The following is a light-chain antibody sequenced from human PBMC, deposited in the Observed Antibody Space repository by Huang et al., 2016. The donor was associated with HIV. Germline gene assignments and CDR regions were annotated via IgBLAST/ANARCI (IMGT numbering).Light chain of an antibody. CDR3: QQTHSTPPYT. CDR1: QNINNY. J-gene: IGKJ2*01. Sequence: DIHMTQSPSSLSASVGDRVTITCRASQNINNYVNWYQQKPGKVTKLLIYGASTLQSGDPARYSGSGSGTDFTLTISSLQSEDLATYYCQQTHSTPPYTFGQGTKVEI. CDR2: GAS. V-gene: IGKV1-39*01.